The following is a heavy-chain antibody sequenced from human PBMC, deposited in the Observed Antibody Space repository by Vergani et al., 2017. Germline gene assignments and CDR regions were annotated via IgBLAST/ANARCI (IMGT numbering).Heavy chain of an antibody. CDR2: ISSRSTYT. Sequence: EVQLLESGGNLVQPGGSLRLSCAASGFTFSSYSMNWVRQAPGKGLEWVSSISSRSTYTYYADSVKGRFAISRDNAKNSLYLQMNNLRVEDTAVYYCARDLLPGTLLLLAYWGQGTLISVSS. D-gene: IGHD1-7*01. CDR1: GFTFSSYS. CDR3: ARDLLPGTLLLLAY. J-gene: IGHJ4*02. V-gene: IGHV3-21*01.